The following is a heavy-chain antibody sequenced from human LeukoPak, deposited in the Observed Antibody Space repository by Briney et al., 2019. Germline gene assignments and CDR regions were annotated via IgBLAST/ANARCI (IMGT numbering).Heavy chain of an antibody. D-gene: IGHD6-19*01. V-gene: IGHV4-39*01. Sequence: PSETLSLTCTVSGGSITSRDHYWGWIRQPPGKRLQWIGSIYFSGNTDYNSSLKSRVTISVDTSRNQFSLKLRSLTAADTAVYYCARQVSGLSLHYFDYWGQGTLITVSS. J-gene: IGHJ4*02. CDR1: GGSITSRDHY. CDR3: ARQVSGLSLHYFDY. CDR2: IYFSGNT.